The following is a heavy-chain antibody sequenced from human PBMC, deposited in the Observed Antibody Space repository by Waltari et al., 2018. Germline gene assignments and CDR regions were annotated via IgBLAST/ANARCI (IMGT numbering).Heavy chain of an antibody. CDR3: ARDGWTQGYFDL. CDR2: IYYSGTT. J-gene: IGHJ2*01. D-gene: IGHD3-10*01. CDR1: AGSITRGDQY. V-gene: IGHV4-30-4*08. Sequence: QVQLQESGPGLVKPSQTLSLTCTVSAGSITRGDQYWSWIRQRPGKGLEWIGYIYYSGTTYSNPSLKSRVAISVDTSKNQFSLKVNSVTAADTAIYFCARDGWTQGYFDLWGRGTLVTVSS.